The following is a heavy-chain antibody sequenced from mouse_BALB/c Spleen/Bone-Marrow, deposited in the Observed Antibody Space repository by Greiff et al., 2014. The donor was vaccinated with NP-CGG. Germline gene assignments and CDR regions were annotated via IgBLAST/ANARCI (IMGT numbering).Heavy chain of an antibody. CDR3: ARDRGGLLFDY. CDR2: IRNKANGYTT. D-gene: IGHD1-1*01. Sequence: VHVKQSGGGLVQPGGSLRLSCATSGFTFTDYYMNWVRQPPGKALEWLGFIRNKANGYTTEYSASVKGRFTIPRDNSQSILYLQMNTLRAEDSATYYCARDRGGLLFDYWGQGTTLAVSS. V-gene: IGHV7-3*02. J-gene: IGHJ2*01. CDR1: GFTFTDYY.